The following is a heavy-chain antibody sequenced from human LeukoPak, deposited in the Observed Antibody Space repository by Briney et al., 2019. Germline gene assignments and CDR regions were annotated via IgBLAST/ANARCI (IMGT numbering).Heavy chain of an antibody. CDR3: ARIFPHYGSGSYYQDY. CDR1: GGSFSGYY. V-gene: IGHV4-34*01. CDR2: INHSGST. Sequence: SETLSLTCAVYGGSFSGYYWSWIRQPPGKGLEWIGEINHSGSTNYNPSLKSRVTISVDTSKNQFSLKLSSVTAADTAVYYCARIFPHYGSGSYYQDYWGQGTLATVSS. J-gene: IGHJ4*02. D-gene: IGHD3-10*01.